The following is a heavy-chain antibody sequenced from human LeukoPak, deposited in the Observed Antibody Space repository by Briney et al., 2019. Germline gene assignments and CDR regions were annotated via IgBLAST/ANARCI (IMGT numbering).Heavy chain of an antibody. D-gene: IGHD3-3*01. J-gene: IGHJ4*02. Sequence: SQTLSLTCAVSGGSISSGGYSWSWIRQPPGKGLEWIGYIYHSGSTYYNPSLKSRVTISVDRSKNQFSLKLSSVTAADTAVYYCARLTYDFWSGYIDYWGQGTLVTVSS. V-gene: IGHV4-30-2*01. CDR1: GGSISSGGYS. CDR3: ARLTYDFWSGYIDY. CDR2: IYHSGST.